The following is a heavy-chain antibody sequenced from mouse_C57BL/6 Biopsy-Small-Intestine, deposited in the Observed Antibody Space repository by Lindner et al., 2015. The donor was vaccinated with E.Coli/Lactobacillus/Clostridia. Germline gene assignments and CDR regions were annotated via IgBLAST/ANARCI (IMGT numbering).Heavy chain of an antibody. CDR1: GFNIKGYY. V-gene: IGHV14-2*01. CDR3: TRGGNYQAWFTY. Sequence: VQLQESGAELVKPGASVKLSCTASGFNIKGYYIHWVKQGTGEGLEWIGRIDPEGGETEYAPKFQGKATLTADASSNTAYLQLSSLTSEDTAVYYCTRGGNYQAWFTYWGQGTLVTVSA. D-gene: IGHD2-1*01. CDR2: IDPEGGET. J-gene: IGHJ3*01.